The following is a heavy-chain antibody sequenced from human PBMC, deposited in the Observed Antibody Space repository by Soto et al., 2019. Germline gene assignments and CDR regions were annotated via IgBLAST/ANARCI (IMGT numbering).Heavy chain of an antibody. D-gene: IGHD3-9*01. V-gene: IGHV3-33*01. CDR1: GFTFSSYG. J-gene: IGHJ4*02. CDR2: IWYDGSNK. Sequence: RLSCAASGFTFSSYGMHLVRQAPCKGLEWVAAIWYDGSNKYYADSVKGRFTISRDNSKNTLYLQMNSLRAEDTAVYYCARDLTGFDYWGQGTLVTVSS. CDR3: ARDLTGFDY.